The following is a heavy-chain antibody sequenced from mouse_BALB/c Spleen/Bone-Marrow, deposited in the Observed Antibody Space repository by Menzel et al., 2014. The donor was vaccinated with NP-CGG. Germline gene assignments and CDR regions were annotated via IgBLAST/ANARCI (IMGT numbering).Heavy chain of an antibody. CDR1: GFTFSNYG. CDR3: ARGYDYSSWFAY. Sequence: DVKLVESGGGLVQPGGSPKLSCAASGFTFSNYGMSWVRQTPDKRLEMIATINVNGDTTYHPDSVKGRFTISRDNVKNTLYLQMSSLKSEDTAMYYCARGYDYSSWFAYWGQGTLVTVSA. CDR2: INVNGDTT. J-gene: IGHJ3*01. V-gene: IGHV5-6-3*01. D-gene: IGHD2-4*01.